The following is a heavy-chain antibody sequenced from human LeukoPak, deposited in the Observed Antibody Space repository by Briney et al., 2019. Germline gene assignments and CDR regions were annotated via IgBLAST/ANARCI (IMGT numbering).Heavy chain of an antibody. J-gene: IGHJ4*02. CDR3: AKDESTFIAAAGYFDY. CDR2: IRYDGSNK. V-gene: IGHV3-30*02. CDR1: GFTFSSYG. Sequence: EGSLRLSCAASGFTFSSYGMHWVRQAPGKGLEWVAFIRYDGSNKYYADSVKGRFTISRDNSKNTLYLQMNSLRAEDTAVYYCAKDESTFIAAAGYFDYWGQGTLVTVSS. D-gene: IGHD6-13*01.